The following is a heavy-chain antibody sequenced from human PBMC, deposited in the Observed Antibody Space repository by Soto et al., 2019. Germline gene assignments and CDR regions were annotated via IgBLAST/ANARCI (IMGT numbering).Heavy chain of an antibody. CDR2: IYHTGST. CDR3: GSVRPSGYVLS. V-gene: IGHV4-30-2*02. J-gene: IGHJ5*02. Sequence: SETLSLTCAVSGGSVNSAGYSWSWIRQPPGKGLEWIGYIYHTGSTYYNPSLKSRVTISIDTSKNQFSLRLASVTAADTAFYFCGSVRPSGYVLSWGQGTLVTSPQ. CDR1: GGSVNSAGYS. D-gene: IGHD6-25*01.